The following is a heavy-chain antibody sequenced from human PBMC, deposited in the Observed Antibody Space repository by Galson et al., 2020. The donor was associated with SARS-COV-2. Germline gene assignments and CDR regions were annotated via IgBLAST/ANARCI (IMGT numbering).Heavy chain of an antibody. CDR3: ARHPYSSSWSDYYYYGMDV. CDR2: IYYSGST. D-gene: IGHD6-13*01. Sequence: SETLSLTCTVSGGSISSYYWSWIRQPPGKGLEWIGYIYYSGSTNYNPSLKSRVTISVDTSKNQFSLKLSSVTAADTAVYYCARHPYSSSWSDYYYYGMDVWGQGTTVTVSS. V-gene: IGHV4-59*08. CDR1: GGSISSYY. J-gene: IGHJ6*02.